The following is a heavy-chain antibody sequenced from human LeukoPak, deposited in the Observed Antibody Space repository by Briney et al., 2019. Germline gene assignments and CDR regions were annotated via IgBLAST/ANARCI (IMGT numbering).Heavy chain of an antibody. Sequence: ASVKVSCKSSGYTFIDYYIHWVRQAPGQGLEWMGWINPNSGATKYAQKFQGRVSMTRDTSINTAYMDLTNLRSDDTAIFYCVRVKKLMPEFEFWGQGTLATVSS. D-gene: IGHD2-2*01. J-gene: IGHJ4*02. CDR3: VRVKKLMPEFEF. V-gene: IGHV1-2*02. CDR2: INPNSGAT. CDR1: GYTFIDYY.